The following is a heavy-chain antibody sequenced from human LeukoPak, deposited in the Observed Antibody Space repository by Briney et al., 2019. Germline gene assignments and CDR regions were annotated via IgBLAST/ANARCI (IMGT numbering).Heavy chain of an antibody. CDR3: AKDTTTVTSQGDY. D-gene: IGHD4-17*01. J-gene: IGHJ4*02. Sequence: GGSLRLSCSASGFTFSSYWMNWVRQAPGKGLEWVAFIRYDGSDKYYADSVKGRFTISRDNSNNTLYLQMNSLRAEDTAMYYCAKDTTTVTSQGDYWGQGTLVTVSS. CDR2: IRYDGSDK. V-gene: IGHV3-30*02. CDR1: GFTFSSYW.